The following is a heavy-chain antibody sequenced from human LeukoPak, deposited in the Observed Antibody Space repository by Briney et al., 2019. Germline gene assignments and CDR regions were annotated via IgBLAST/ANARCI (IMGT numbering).Heavy chain of an antibody. CDR3: ARHSGDDFYYFDY. CDR1: GGSFSGYY. J-gene: IGHJ4*02. D-gene: IGHD5-12*01. V-gene: IGHV4-34*01. Sequence: PSETLSLTCAVYGGSFSGYYWSWIRQPPGKGLEWIGEINHSGSTNYNPSLKSRVTISVDTSKNQFSLKLSSVTAADTAVYYCARHSGDDFYYFDYWGEGSLVTASS. CDR2: INHSGST.